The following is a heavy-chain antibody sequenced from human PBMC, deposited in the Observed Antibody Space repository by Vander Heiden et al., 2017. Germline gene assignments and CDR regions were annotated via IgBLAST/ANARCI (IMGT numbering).Heavy chain of an antibody. CDR3: AKGHSSGWGYYFDY. CDR1: GFTFEDYA. D-gene: IGHD6-19*01. CDR2: ISWNSGSI. Sequence: EVQLVESGGGLVQPGRSLRLSCAASGFTFEDYAMHWVRQAPGEGLEWGAGISWNSGSIGYADSVKGRFTISRDNAKNSLYLQMNSLRAEDTALYYCAKGHSSGWGYYFDYWGQGTLVTVSS. V-gene: IGHV3-9*01. J-gene: IGHJ4*02.